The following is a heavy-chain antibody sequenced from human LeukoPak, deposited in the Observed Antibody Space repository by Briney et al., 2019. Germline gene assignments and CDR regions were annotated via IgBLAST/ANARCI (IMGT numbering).Heavy chain of an antibody. J-gene: IGHJ4*02. Sequence: PSETLSLTCAVSGYSISSGYYWGWIRQPPGEGLEWIGSIYHSGSTYYNPSLKSRVTISVDTSKNQFSLKLSSVTAADTAVYYCARGEVPAAINYFDYWGQGTLVTVSS. V-gene: IGHV4-38-2*01. CDR1: GYSISSGYY. D-gene: IGHD2-2*01. CDR2: IYHSGST. CDR3: ARGEVPAAINYFDY.